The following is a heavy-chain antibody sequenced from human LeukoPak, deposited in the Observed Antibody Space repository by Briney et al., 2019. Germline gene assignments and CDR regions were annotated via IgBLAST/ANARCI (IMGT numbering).Heavy chain of an antibody. CDR1: GYTFTGSY. J-gene: IGHJ4*02. Sequence: GASVKVSCKASGYTFTGSYMHWVRQAPGQGLEWMGWINPNSGGTNYAQKFQGRVTMTRDTSISTASMELSRLRSDDTAVYYYARDSSWYYFEYWGQGTLVTVSS. V-gene: IGHV1-2*02. D-gene: IGHD6-13*01. CDR3: ARDSSWYYFEY. CDR2: INPNSGGT.